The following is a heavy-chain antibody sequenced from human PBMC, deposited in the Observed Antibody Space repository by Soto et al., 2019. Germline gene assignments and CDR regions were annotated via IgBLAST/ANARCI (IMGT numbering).Heavy chain of an antibody. CDR2: IHHSGST. Sequence: SDTLSLTCAVSGGSISSSDWRSWVRQPPGKGLEWVGEIHHSGSTNYNPSLKRRVTISVDTPEKQISLNLNSVTAADTAVYYCARGAERLATSGWFDPWGEGTLVTVSS. CDR1: GGSISSSDW. CDR3: ARGAERLATSGWFDP. J-gene: IGHJ5*02. V-gene: IGHV4-4*02. D-gene: IGHD6-25*01.